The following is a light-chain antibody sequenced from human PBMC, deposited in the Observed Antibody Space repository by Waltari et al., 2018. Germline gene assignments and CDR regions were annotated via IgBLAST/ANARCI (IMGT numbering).Light chain of an antibody. V-gene: IGLV2-8*01. CDR1: SSDLGGYNS. J-gene: IGLJ2*01. Sequence: QSALPQPPSASGSPGQSVTISCTGTSSDLGGYNSVSWYQQHPGKAPKLMIYEVSKRPSGVPDRFSGSKSGNTASLTVSGLQAEDEADYYCSSYAGSNNLVFGGGTKLTVL. CDR2: EVS. CDR3: SSYAGSNNLV.